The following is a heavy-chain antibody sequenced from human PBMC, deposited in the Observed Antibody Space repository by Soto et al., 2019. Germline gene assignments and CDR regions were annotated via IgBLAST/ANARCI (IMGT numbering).Heavy chain of an antibody. CDR2: IYYSGST. Sequence: LSLTCTVSGGSISSGGYYLSWIRQHPGKGLEWIGYIYYSGSTYYNPSLKSRVTISVGTPNDQLSLRLGSVTAADTAVYYSEKNPRPNITMVRGVAPDDAFDIWGQGTMVTVS. CDR1: GGSISSGGYY. D-gene: IGHD3-10*01. J-gene: IGHJ3*02. CDR3: EKNPRPNITMVRGVAPDDAFDI. V-gene: IGHV4-31*03.